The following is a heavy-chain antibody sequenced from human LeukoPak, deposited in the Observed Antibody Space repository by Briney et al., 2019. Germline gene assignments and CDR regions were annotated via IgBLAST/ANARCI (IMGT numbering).Heavy chain of an antibody. D-gene: IGHD3-3*01. V-gene: IGHV1-69*05. CDR2: IIPIFGTA. CDR3: ARIYDFWSGYYIYDAFDI. Sequence: PVKVSCKASGGTFSSYAISWVRQAPGQGLEWMGGIIPIFGTANYAQKFQGRVTITTDESTSTAYMELSSLRSEDTAVYYCARIYDFWSGYYIYDAFDIWGQGTMVTVSS. CDR1: GGTFSSYA. J-gene: IGHJ3*02.